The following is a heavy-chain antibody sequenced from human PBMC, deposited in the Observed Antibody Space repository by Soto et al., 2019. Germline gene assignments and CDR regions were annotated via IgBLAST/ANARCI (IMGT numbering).Heavy chain of an antibody. J-gene: IGHJ4*02. V-gene: IGHV4-59*01. CDR2: IYYSGST. CDR3: ARYHSSGWYYFDY. D-gene: IGHD6-19*01. CDR1: GGSISSYY. Sequence: SSETLSLTCTVSGGSISSYYWSWIRQPPGKGLEWIGYIYYSGSTDYNPSLKSRVTISVDTSKNQFSLKLSSVTAADTAVYYCARYHSSGWYYFDYWGQGTLVTVSS.